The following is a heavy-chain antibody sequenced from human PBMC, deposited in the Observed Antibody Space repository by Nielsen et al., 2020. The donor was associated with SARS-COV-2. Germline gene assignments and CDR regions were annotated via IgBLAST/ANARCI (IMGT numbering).Heavy chain of an antibody. D-gene: IGHD5-12*01. CDR1: GFTFSSYG. J-gene: IGHJ6*02. V-gene: IGHV3-33*01. CDR3: ARESNIYSGYDGGMDV. Sequence: GGSLRLSCAASGFTFSSYGMHWVRQAPGKGLEWVAVIWYDGSNKYYADSVKGRFTISRDNSKNTLYLQMNSLRAEDTAVYYCARESNIYSGYDGGMDVWGQGTTVTVSS. CDR2: IWYDGSNK.